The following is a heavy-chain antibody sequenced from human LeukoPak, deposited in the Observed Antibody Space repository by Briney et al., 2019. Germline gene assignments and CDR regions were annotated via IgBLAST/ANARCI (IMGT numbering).Heavy chain of an antibody. CDR2: ISSSYGST. V-gene: IGHV3-23*01. Sequence: GGSLRLSCAASGFTFSSYAMTWVRQAPGKGLEWVSGISSSYGSTYYADSVKGRFTISRDNSKNTLYLQMNSLRAEDTAVYYCAKSSSGRYFSLGSWGQGTLVTVSS. CDR1: GFTFSSYA. CDR3: AKSSSGRYFSLGS. D-gene: IGHD1-26*01. J-gene: IGHJ5*02.